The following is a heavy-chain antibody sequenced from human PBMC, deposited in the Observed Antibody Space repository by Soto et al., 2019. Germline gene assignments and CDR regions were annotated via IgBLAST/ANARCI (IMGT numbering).Heavy chain of an antibody. V-gene: IGHV1-18*01. CDR3: ARGGSIEVAGLDH. CDR1: GYTFTSYG. D-gene: IGHD6-19*01. CDR2: ISDYNGNT. J-gene: IGHJ5*02. Sequence: ASVKVSCKASGYTFTSYGISCVRQAPGQGLEWMGWISDYNGNTKYEQKIQGRVTMTTDKSTSTAYMEMRSMRSEDTAVYYCARGGSIEVAGLDHWGQGTLVTVSS.